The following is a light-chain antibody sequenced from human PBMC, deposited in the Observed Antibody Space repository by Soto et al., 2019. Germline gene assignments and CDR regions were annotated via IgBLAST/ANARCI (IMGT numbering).Light chain of an antibody. CDR1: QSIGGN. CDR2: GAS. V-gene: IGKV3D-15*01. CDR3: QQFGRSFMYT. J-gene: IGKJ2*01. Sequence: EVVMTQSPATLSASPGEGVTLSCRASQSIGGNVAWYQQKPGQAPRLLIHGASARAAGTPARFSGSGSGTDFTLTISRLEPEDFAVYYCQQFGRSFMYTFGQGTKLEIK.